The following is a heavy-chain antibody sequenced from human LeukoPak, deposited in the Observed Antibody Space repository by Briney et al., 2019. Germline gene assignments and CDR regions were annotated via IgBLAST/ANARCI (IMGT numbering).Heavy chain of an antibody. CDR2: ISGGGGST. J-gene: IGHJ6*02. CDR1: GFTFSSYA. CDR3: ARDREEKARIGGMDV. V-gene: IGHV3-23*01. D-gene: IGHD3-16*01. Sequence: GGSLRLSCAASGFTFSSYAMSWVRQAPGKGLEWVSAISGGGGSTYYADSVKGRFTISRDNSKNTLYLQMNSLRAEDTATYYCARDREEKARIGGMDVWGQGTTVIVSS.